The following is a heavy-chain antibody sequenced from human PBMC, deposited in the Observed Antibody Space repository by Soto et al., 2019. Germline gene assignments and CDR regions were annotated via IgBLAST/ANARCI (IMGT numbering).Heavy chain of an antibody. V-gene: IGHV1-3*01. CDR1: GYIFSSYA. D-gene: IGHD1-1*01. CDR3: ARFISGTVGVDY. J-gene: IGHJ4*02. Sequence: QVQLVQSGAGVKKPGASVTVSCKASGYIFSSYAMHWVRQAPGQRLEWMGWVNPATGYTKYSQTFQGRVTITWDTSASTAYMDLSSLRSGDTAVYYCARFISGTVGVDYWGQGTLVTVSS. CDR2: VNPATGYT.